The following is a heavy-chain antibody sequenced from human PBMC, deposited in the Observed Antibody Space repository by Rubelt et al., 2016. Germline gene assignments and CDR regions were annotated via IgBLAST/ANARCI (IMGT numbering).Heavy chain of an antibody. CDR2: ISSSSSTI. V-gene: IGHV3-48*04. J-gene: IGHJ3*02. Sequence: QAPGKGLEWVSYISSSSSTIYYADSVKGRFTISRDNAKNSLYLQMNSLRAEDTAVYYCAKDYQLLYNDAFDIWGQGTMVTVSS. CDR3: AKDYQLLYNDAFDI. D-gene: IGHD2-2*02.